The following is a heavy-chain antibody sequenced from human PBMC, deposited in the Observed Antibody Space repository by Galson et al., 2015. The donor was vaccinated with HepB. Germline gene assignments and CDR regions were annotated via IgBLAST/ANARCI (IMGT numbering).Heavy chain of an antibody. Sequence: SLRLSCAASGFTVSSNYMSWVRQAPGKGLEWVSVIYSGGSTYYADSVKGRFTISRDNSKNTLYLQMNSLRAEDTAVYYCAREDGVNNWNGIGAFDIWGQGTMVTVSS. J-gene: IGHJ3*02. CDR2: IYSGGST. D-gene: IGHD1-20*01. V-gene: IGHV3-53*01. CDR1: GFTVSSNY. CDR3: AREDGVNNWNGIGAFDI.